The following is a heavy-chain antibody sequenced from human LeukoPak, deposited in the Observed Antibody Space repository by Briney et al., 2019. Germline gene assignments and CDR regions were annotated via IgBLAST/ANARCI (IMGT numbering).Heavy chain of an antibody. CDR1: GYTFTRYY. D-gene: IGHD3-22*01. Sequence: ASVKVSCKASGYTFTRYYIHWVRRAPGQGLEWMGIINPSGGSTSYAQRFQGRVTMTRDTSTSTVYMELSSLRSEDTAVYYCAKDASYYYDSSGYSGPRYNWFDPWGQGTLVTVSS. CDR2: INPSGGST. J-gene: IGHJ5*02. CDR3: AKDASYYYDSSGYSGPRYNWFDP. V-gene: IGHV1-46*01.